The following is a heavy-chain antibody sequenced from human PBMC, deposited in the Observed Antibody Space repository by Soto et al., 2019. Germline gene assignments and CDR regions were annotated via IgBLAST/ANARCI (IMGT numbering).Heavy chain of an antibody. V-gene: IGHV3-13*01. J-gene: IGHJ4*02. CDR3: VRMSFVSGWSPAGFDN. Sequence: PGGSLRLSCTAFGFAFSSYDMYWVRQATGKGLEWVSGIGTTGDTYYLGSVKGRFTISRENTKNSLHLQMNTLTAEDTADYYCVRMSFVSGWSPAGFDNWGQGALVTVSS. CDR2: IGTTGDT. D-gene: IGHD3-22*01. CDR1: GFAFSSYD.